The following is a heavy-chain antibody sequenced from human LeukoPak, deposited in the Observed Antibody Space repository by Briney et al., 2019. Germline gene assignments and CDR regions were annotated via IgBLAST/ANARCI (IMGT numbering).Heavy chain of an antibody. D-gene: IGHD6-19*01. CDR1: GFTFSNYW. J-gene: IGHJ4*02. Sequence: GGSLRLSCAASGFTFSNYWMTWVRQAPGKGLEWVASIKQDGSEKYYVDSVKGRFTISRDNAKNSSYLQMNSLRAEDTAVYYCARGSRVTVAYWGQGTLVTVSS. V-gene: IGHV3-7*03. CDR3: ARGSRVTVAY. CDR2: IKQDGSEK.